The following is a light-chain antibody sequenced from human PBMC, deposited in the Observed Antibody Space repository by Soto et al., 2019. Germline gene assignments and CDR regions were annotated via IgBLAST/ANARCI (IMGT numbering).Light chain of an antibody. CDR3: QQSGDTPPWT. J-gene: IGKJ1*01. CDR2: DAS. CDR1: QNIRSR. V-gene: IGKV1-5*01. Sequence: DFQMTQSPSTLSASVGDRVTITCRASQNIRSRLAWFQQKPGKAPKLLIYDASSLQSGVPSRFSGSGSGTEFTLTITSLQPEDFATYYCQQSGDTPPWTFGQGTKVDIK.